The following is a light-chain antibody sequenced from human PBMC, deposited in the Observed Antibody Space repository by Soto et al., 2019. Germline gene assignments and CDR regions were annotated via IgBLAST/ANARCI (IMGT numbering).Light chain of an antibody. CDR2: GAS. CDR3: QQSHIPYT. V-gene: IGKV1-39*01. CDR1: QNINTG. Sequence: DVQMSQSPSSLSASVGDRVTITCRASQNINTGLSWFHQKGGKAPKLLIYGASNLQDEVPLRFRGGGSGTDFTLTITNVQPEDFGTYYCQQSHIPYTYGQGTRLEI. J-gene: IGKJ2*01.